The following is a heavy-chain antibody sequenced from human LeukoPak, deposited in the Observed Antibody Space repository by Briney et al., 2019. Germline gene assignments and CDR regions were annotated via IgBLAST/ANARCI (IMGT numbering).Heavy chain of an antibody. CDR2: IRGSGGDT. CDR3: TTDSYCSTTTCYASSNYYYGLDA. CDR1: GFTLDSYA. V-gene: IGHV3-23*01. J-gene: IGHJ6*02. Sequence: PGGSLRLSCAASGFTLDSYAMSWVRQAPGKGLEWVSGIRGSGGDTYYADCVKGRFTISRDNSKDTLYLQMNSLRAEDTAVYYCTTDSYCSTTTCYASSNYYYGLDAWGQGTSVTVSS. D-gene: IGHD2-2*01.